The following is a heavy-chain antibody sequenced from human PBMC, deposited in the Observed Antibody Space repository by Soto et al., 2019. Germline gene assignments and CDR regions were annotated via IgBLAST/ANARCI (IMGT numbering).Heavy chain of an antibody. V-gene: IGHV5-10-1*01. CDR2: IDPSDSQT. D-gene: IGHD3-22*01. CDR1: GYSFAGYW. Sequence: GESLKISCNGSGYSFAGYWITWVRQKPWKGLEWMGRIDPSDSQTYYSPSFRGHVTISVTKSITTVFLQWSSLRASDTAMYYCARQIYDSDTGPNFQYYFDSWGQGTPVTVSS. CDR3: ARQIYDSDTGPNFQYYFDS. J-gene: IGHJ4*02.